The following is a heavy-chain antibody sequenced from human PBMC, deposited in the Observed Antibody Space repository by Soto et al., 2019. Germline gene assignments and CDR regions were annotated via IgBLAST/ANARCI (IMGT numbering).Heavy chain of an antibody. D-gene: IGHD6-13*01. CDR1: GFTFSSYD. Sequence: EVQLVESGGDLVQPGGSLRLSCAASGFTFSSYDFHWVRQATGKGLEWVSGIGTAGDAYYAGSVKGRFTISRENAENSLYLQMNSRRAGDTAVYYCTRGAAGFDYWGQGTLVTVSS. CDR2: IGTAGDA. J-gene: IGHJ4*02. CDR3: TRGAAGFDY. V-gene: IGHV3-13*01.